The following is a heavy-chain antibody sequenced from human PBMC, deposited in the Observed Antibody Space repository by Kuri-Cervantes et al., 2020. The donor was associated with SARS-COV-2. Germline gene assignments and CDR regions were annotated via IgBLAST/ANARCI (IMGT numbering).Heavy chain of an antibody. CDR3: ARVTDYDFWTGRNWFDP. CDR2: IYHSGST. J-gene: IGHJ5*02. Sequence: GSLRLSCAVSGGSISSSNWWSWVRQPPGKGLEWIGEIYHSGSTNYNPSLKSRVTISVDKSKNQFSLKLSSVTAADTAVYYCARVTDYDFWTGRNWFDPWGQGTLVTVSS. CDR1: GGSISSSNW. V-gene: IGHV4-4*02. D-gene: IGHD3-3*01.